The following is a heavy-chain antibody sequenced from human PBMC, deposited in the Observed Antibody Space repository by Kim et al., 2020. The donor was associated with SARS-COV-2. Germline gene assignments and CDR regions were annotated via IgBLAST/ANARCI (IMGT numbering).Heavy chain of an antibody. CDR2: TFFRSKWYN. D-gene: IGHD6-13*01. CDR1: GDSVSSNSTT. CDR3: TRDLGASPSSSWSYWYFDL. V-gene: IGHV6-1*01. J-gene: IGHJ2*01. Sequence: SQTLSLTCAISGDSVSSNSTTWNWIRQSPSRGLEWLGRTFFRSKWYNDYAVSVKSRITINPDTSKNQFSLQLSFVTPEDTAVYYCTRDLGASPSSSWSYWYFDLWGRGTLVTVSS.